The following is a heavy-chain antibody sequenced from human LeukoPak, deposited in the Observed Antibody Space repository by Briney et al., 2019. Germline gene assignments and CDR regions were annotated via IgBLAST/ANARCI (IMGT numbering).Heavy chain of an antibody. J-gene: IGHJ4*02. CDR1: GGSISSGGYH. D-gene: IGHD5-18*01. V-gene: IGHV4-31*03. CDR2: IYYSGST. Sequence: PSETLSLTCTVSGGSISSGGYHWSWIRQHPGKGLEWVGYIYYSGSTYYNPSLKSRVTISVDTSKNQFSLKLSSVTAADTAVYYCAREKDRGYSYGIDYWGQGTLVTVSS. CDR3: AREKDRGYSYGIDY.